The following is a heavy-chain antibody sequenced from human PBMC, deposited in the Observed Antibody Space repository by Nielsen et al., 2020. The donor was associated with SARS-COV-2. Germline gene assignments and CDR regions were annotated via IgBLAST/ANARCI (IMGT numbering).Heavy chain of an antibody. D-gene: IGHD2-15*01. Sequence: GESLKISWIVSGFTFNTYNTYSMNSVRQAAGKVVEWVSYINERGYLYYADSVRGRFTMCSDNAKTSLYLQMNSLRAEDTAVYFCARGECSGGSCYGHLKYFDYWGQGTLVTVSS. V-gene: IGHV3-21*01. CDR3: ARGECSGGSCYGHLKYFDY. J-gene: IGHJ4*02. CDR1: GFTFNTYNTYS. CDR2: INERGYL.